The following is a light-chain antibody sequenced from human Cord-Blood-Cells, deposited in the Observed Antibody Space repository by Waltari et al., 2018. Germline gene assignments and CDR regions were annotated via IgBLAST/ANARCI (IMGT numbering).Light chain of an antibody. CDR1: SGSIASNY. J-gene: IGLJ3*02. CDR3: QSYDSSNHWV. Sequence: NFMQTQPHSVSESPGKTVTISCTRSSGSIASNYVQWYQQRPGSSPTTVIYEDNRRPSGVPDRFSGSIDSSSNSASLTISGLKTEDEADYYCQSYDSSNHWVFGGGTKLTVL. V-gene: IGLV6-57*01. CDR2: EDN.